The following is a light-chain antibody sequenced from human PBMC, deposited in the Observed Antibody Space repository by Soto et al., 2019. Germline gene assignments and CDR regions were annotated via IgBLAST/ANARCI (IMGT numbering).Light chain of an antibody. CDR2: EVN. V-gene: IGLV2-18*02. CDR1: SSVVGSYDR. J-gene: IGLJ1*01. Sequence: QSALTQPPSVSWSPGQSVAVSCTGTSSVVGSYDRVSWYQQPPGTAPKLIIYEVNNRPSGVPDRFSGSKSGNTASLTISGLQAEDEADCYCSSFTTSTTYVFGTGTKVTVL. CDR3: SSFTTSTTYV.